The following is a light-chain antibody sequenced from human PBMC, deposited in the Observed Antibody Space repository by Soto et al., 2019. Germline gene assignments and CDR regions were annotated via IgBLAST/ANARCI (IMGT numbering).Light chain of an antibody. CDR3: QQYKSFSLT. CDR1: QSIDSW. V-gene: IGKV1-5*03. CDR2: KTF. J-gene: IGKJ4*01. Sequence: DIQMTQSPSTLSASVGDRVTITCRASQSIDSWLAWYQQKPGKDPKLLIYKTFNLASGVPSRFSGSGSGTEFSLTISSLQPDDFATYYCQQYKSFSLTFGGGTRVEVK.